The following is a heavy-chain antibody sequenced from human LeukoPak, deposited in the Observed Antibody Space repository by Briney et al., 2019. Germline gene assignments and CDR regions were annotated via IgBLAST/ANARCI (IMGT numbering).Heavy chain of an antibody. CDR3: ARGPPPDLDY. J-gene: IGHJ4*02. Sequence: SETLSLTCTVSGDSISSYYWSWIRQPAGKGLEWIGRIHPSGSTNYNPSLKSRVTLSVDTSKNEFSPKLSSVTAADTAVYYCARGPPPDLDYWGQGTLVTVSS. CDR1: GDSISSYY. V-gene: IGHV4-4*07. CDR2: IHPSGST.